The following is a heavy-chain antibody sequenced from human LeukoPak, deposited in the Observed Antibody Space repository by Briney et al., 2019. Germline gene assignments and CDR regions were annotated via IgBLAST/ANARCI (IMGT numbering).Heavy chain of an antibody. CDR2: ISGSGGDT. J-gene: IGHJ4*02. D-gene: IGHD3-22*01. CDR3: AKDQNYESSGYYGGFDY. V-gene: IGHV3-23*01. Sequence: GGSLRLSCAASGFSFSSHVMHWVRQAPGKGLEWVSGISGSGGDTYYADSVKGRFTISRDNSKNTLNLQMNSLRAEDTALYYCAKDQNYESSGYYGGFDYWGQGTQVTVSS. CDR1: GFSFSSHV.